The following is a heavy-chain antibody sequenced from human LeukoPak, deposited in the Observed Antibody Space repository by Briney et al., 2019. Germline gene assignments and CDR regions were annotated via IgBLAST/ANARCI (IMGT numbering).Heavy chain of an antibody. D-gene: IGHD3-10*01. V-gene: IGHV3-21*01. CDR2: ISSSSSYI. CDR1: GFTFSSYS. CDR3: AISYYYGSGEVDY. Sequence: GGSLRLSCAASGFTFSSYSMNWVRQAPGKGLEWVSSISSSSSYIYYADSVKGRFTISRDNSKNTLYLQMNSLRAEDTAVYYCAISYYYGSGEVDYWGQGTLVTVSS. J-gene: IGHJ4*02.